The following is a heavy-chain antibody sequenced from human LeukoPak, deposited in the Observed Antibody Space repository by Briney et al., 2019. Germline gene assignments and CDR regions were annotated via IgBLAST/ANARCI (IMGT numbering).Heavy chain of an antibody. J-gene: IGHJ4*02. V-gene: IGHV3-30*04. CDR1: GFTFSSYA. Sequence: GRSLRLSCAASGFTFSSYAMHWVRQAPGKGLEWVAVISYDGSNKYYADSVKGRFTISRDNSKYTLYLQMNSLRAEDTAVYYCARSQVSVVVVGAVDYWGQGTLVTVSS. CDR3: ARSQVSVVVVGAVDY. D-gene: IGHD2-15*01. CDR2: ISYDGSNK.